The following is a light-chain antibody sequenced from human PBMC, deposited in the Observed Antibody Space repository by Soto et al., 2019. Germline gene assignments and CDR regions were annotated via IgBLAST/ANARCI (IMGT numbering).Light chain of an antibody. CDR2: WAS. Sequence: DILMTQSPDSLAVSLGERATINCKSSQSVLYSSNNKNYLAWYQQKPGQPPKLLIYWASTRESGVPDRFSGSGSGTDFTLTISSLQSEDFAVYFCQQYNNWPPWTFGQGTKVDI. CDR3: QQYNNWPPWT. J-gene: IGKJ1*01. CDR1: QSVLYSSNNKNY. V-gene: IGKV4-1*01.